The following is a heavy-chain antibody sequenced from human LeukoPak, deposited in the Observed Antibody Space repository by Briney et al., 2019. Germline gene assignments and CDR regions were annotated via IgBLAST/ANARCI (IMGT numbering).Heavy chain of an antibody. D-gene: IGHD3-10*01. Sequence: PWGSLRLSCAASGFPFDDYAMHWVRQAPGKGLEWVSGISWNSGSIGYADSVKGRFTISRDNAKNSLYLQMNSLGAEDTALYYCAKGGESTMVRGPMGLDYWGQGTLVTVSS. CDR1: GFPFDDYA. V-gene: IGHV3-9*01. CDR2: ISWNSGSI. J-gene: IGHJ4*02. CDR3: AKGGESTMVRGPMGLDY.